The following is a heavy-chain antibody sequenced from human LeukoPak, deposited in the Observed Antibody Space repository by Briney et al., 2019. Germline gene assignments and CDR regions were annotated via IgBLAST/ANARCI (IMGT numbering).Heavy chain of an antibody. CDR1: GYTFTSYG. CDR2: IGAYNGNT. D-gene: IGHD1-26*01. Sequence: ASVKVSCKASGYTFTSYGISWVRQAPGQGLEWMGWIGAYNGNTNYAQKLQGRVTMTTDTSTSTAYMELRSLRSDDTAVYYCAGTMGAQQPFDYWGQGTLVTVSS. V-gene: IGHV1-18*01. J-gene: IGHJ4*02. CDR3: AGTMGAQQPFDY.